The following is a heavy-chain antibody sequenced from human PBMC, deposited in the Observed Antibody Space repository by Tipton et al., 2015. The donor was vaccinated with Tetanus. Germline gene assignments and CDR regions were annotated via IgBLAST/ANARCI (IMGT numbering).Heavy chain of an antibody. Sequence: SLRLSCAASGFTFDDYAMHWVRQAPGKGLEWVSGISWNSGSIGYADSVKGRFTISRDNAKNSLYLQMNSLRAEDTALYYCAKDRASSTIARGRCYGMDVWGQGTTLPVSS. J-gene: IGHJ6*02. CDR1: GFTFDDYA. CDR2: ISWNSGSI. CDR3: AKDRASSTIARGRCYGMDV. D-gene: IGHD3-3*01. V-gene: IGHV3-9*01.